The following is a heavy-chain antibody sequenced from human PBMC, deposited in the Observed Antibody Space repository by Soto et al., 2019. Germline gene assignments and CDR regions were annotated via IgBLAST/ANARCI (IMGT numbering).Heavy chain of an antibody. CDR3: TTDDSSPDAFDI. J-gene: IGHJ3*02. D-gene: IGHD6-13*01. CDR2: IKSKTDGGTT. CDR1: GFTFSNAR. V-gene: IGHV3-15*07. Sequence: GALRLFCAASGFTFSNARKNWVRQAPGKGLEWVGRIKSKTDGGTTDYAAPVKGRFTISRDDSKNTLYLQMNSLKIEDTAVYYCTTDDSSPDAFDIWGQGTMVTVSS.